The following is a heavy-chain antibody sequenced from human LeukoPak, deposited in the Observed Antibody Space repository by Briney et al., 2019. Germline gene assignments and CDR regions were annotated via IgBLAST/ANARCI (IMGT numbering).Heavy chain of an antibody. Sequence: SETLSLTYTVSGGSISSSSYYWGWIRQPPGKGLEWIGSIYYSGSTYYNPSLKSRVTISVDTSKNQFSLKLSSVTAADTAVYYCARGGSYYYFDYWGQGTLVTVSS. CDR1: GGSISSSSYY. CDR3: ARGGSYYYFDY. J-gene: IGHJ4*02. CDR2: IYYSGST. V-gene: IGHV4-39*07. D-gene: IGHD1-26*01.